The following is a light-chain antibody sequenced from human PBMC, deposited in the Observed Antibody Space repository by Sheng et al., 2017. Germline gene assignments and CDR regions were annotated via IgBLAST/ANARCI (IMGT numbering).Light chain of an antibody. J-gene: IGKJ4*01. CDR1: QSVSATS. Sequence: EIVLTQSPATLSLSPGERATLSCGASQSVSATSLAWYQQKPGLVPRLLIYDASIRASGIPDRFSGSGSGTDFTLTISRLEPEDFALYYCQQYGASPLTFGGGTKVEIK. V-gene: IGKV3D-20*01. CDR3: QQYGASPLT. CDR2: DAS.